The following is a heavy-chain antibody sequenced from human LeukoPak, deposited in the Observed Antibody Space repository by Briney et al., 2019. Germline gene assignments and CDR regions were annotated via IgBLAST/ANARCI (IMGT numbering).Heavy chain of an antibody. J-gene: IGHJ5*02. D-gene: IGHD1-26*01. Sequence: ASVKVSCKTSGYTFTSYGISWVRQAPGQGLEWMGWISAYNGNTNYAQKLQGRVTMTTDTSTSTAYMELRSLRSDDTAVYYCAGDDPRRDSGIVGATTIWFDPWGQGTLVTVSS. CDR3: AGDDPRRDSGIVGATTIWFDP. CDR1: GYTFTSYG. CDR2: ISAYNGNT. V-gene: IGHV1-18*01.